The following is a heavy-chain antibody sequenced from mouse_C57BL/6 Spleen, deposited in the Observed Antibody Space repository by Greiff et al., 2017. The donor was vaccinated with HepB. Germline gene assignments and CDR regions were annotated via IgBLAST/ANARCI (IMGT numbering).Heavy chain of an antibody. V-gene: IGHV1-59*01. CDR2: IDPSDSYT. CDR1: GYTFTSYW. J-gene: IGHJ4*01. Sequence: VKLKQPGAELVRPGPSVKLSCKASGYTFTSYWMHWVKQRPGQGLEWIGVIDPSDSYTNYNQKFKGKATLTVDTSSSTAYMQLSSLTSEDSAVYYCARQRDYAMDYWGQGTSVTVSS. CDR3: ARQRDYAMDY.